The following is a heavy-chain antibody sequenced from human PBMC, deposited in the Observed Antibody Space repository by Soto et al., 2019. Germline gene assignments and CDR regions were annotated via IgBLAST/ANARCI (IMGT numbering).Heavy chain of an antibody. CDR3: TTDLNWSGT. CDR2: ISSSSSTI. CDR1: GFTFSSYS. J-gene: IGHJ5*01. Sequence: PGGSLRLSCAASGFTFSSYSMNWVRQAPGKGLEWVSYISSSSSTIYYADSVKGRFTISRDNAKNSVSLHMNSLGVEDTGLYYCTTDLNWSGTWGQGTMVTVSS. D-gene: IGHD3-3*01. V-gene: IGHV3-48*04.